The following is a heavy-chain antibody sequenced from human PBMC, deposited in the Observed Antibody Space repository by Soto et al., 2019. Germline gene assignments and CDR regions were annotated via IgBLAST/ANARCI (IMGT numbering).Heavy chain of an antibody. CDR1: GYRVTSYL. CDR2: IYPGDSDT. V-gene: IGHV5-51*01. Sequence: PGEALKISCKGSGYRVTSYLIGWVRQLPGKGLEWMGIIYPGDSDTRYSPSFQGHVTISADKSISTAYLQWSTLKTSATAMYYCARLRTHYYYYMDVWGKGTTGTVSS. J-gene: IGHJ6*03. CDR3: ARLRTHYYYYMDV.